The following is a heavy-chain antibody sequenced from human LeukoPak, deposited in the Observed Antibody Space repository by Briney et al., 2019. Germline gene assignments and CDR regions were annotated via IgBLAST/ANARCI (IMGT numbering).Heavy chain of an antibody. CDR3: AKESLRGHSYGFDN. D-gene: IGHD5-18*01. J-gene: IGHJ4*02. CDR2: ISGRGGST. Sequence: PGGSLRLSCAASGFTFSSYGMSWVRQAPGKGLEWVSAISGRGGSTYYADSVKGRFTISRDNSKNTLYLQMNSLRAGDTALYYCAKESLRGHSYGFDNWGQGTLVTVSS. V-gene: IGHV3-23*01. CDR1: GFTFSSYG.